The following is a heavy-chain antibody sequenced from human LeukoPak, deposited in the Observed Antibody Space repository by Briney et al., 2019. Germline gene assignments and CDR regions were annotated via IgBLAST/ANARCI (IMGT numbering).Heavy chain of an antibody. CDR1: GGSISSGSYY. J-gene: IGHJ4*02. V-gene: IGHV4-39*07. CDR3: ASMVRGVIGY. D-gene: IGHD3-10*01. CDR2: IYTSGST. Sequence: SETLSLTCTVSGGSISSGSYYWGWVRQPPGKGLEWIGRIYTSGSTNYNPSLKSRVTMSVDTSKNQFSLKLSSVTAADTAVYYCASMVRGVIGYWGQGTLVTVSS.